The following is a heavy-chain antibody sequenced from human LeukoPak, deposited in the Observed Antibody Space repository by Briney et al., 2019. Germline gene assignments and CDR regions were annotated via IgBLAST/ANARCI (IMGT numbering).Heavy chain of an antibody. J-gene: IGHJ4*02. D-gene: IGHD3-10*01. Sequence: PGGSLRLSCAASGFTFSNAWMSWVRQAPGKGLEWVGRIKSKTDGGTTDYAAPVKGRFTISRDDSKNTLYLQMYSLKTEDTAVYYCTTTPLLLWFGEFVFDYWGQGTLVTVSS. CDR3: TTTPLLLWFGEFVFDY. V-gene: IGHV3-15*01. CDR2: IKSKTDGGTT. CDR1: GFTFSNAW.